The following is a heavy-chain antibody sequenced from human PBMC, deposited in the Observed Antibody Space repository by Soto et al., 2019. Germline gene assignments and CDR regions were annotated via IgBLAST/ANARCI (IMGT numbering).Heavy chain of an antibody. D-gene: IGHD3-10*01. CDR2: VLPVLGTT. CDR1: GDRFTSYA. CDR3: ARDRADRGFDY. Sequence: QVQLEQSGAEVKKPGSSVTVSCKASGDRFTSYAISWVRQAPGQGLEWVGTVLPVLGTTNYAQKLRGRVIINADESTSTAYMELGSLRSDDTAIYDCARDRADRGFDYWGQGTLVTVSS. V-gene: IGHV1-69*18. J-gene: IGHJ4*02.